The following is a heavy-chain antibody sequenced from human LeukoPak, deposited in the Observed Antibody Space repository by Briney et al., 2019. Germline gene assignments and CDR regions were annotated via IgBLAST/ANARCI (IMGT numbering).Heavy chain of an antibody. J-gene: IGHJ4*02. CDR2: IKNDGRTT. CDR3: TTGPSYGYEW. D-gene: IGHD3-16*01. V-gene: IGHV3-74*01. Sequence: GGSLRLSCAASGMTFSHRWMHWVRQAPGKGLVWVSLIKNDGRTTIYADSVKGRFTISRDNGKSTLYLQMNSLGAEDTGIYYCTTGPSYGYEWWGQGTVVTVSS. CDR1: GMTFSHRW.